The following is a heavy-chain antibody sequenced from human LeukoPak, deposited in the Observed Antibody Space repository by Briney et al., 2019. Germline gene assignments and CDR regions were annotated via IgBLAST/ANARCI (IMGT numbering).Heavy chain of an antibody. CDR2: TSYMSKWYN. D-gene: IGHD6-19*01. V-gene: IGHV6-1*01. Sequence: QTLSLTCAMSRDSVSRNSAAWNWVRHSPSRSLEWVGRTSYMSKWYNDYPLSVKSRITINPDASKNQFSLQRNSVTPEDTAVYYCARGRDIAVAGTSGDFDYWGQGTLVTVSS. CDR3: ARGRDIAVAGTSGDFDY. J-gene: IGHJ4*02. CDR1: RDSVSRNSAA.